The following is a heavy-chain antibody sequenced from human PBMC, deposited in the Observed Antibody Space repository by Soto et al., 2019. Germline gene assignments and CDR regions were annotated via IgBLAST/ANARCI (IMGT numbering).Heavy chain of an antibody. J-gene: IGHJ5*02. Sequence: QVQLVQSGAEVKESGASVKVSCKASGYTFTGYYIHWVRQAPGQGLEWMGGIIPIFGTANYAQKFQGRVTITADESTSTAYMELSSLRSEDTAVYYCARDTAMVYHWFDPWGQGTLVTVSS. CDR2: IIPIFGTA. CDR3: ARDTAMVYHWFDP. V-gene: IGHV1-69*01. D-gene: IGHD5-18*01. CDR1: GYTFTGYY.